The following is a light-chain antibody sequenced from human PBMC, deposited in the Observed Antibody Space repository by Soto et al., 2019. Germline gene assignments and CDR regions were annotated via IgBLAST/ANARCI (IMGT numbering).Light chain of an antibody. V-gene: IGKV3-15*01. Sequence: MTQSPTTLSVSPGERVTLSCRTSHSVNSHVAWYQQKPGQAPRLLLYGASTRATGIPVRFSGSGFGTEFTITISSLQSEDFAVYYCQQYKNWPLFGQGTRLEIK. CDR3: QQYKNWPL. J-gene: IGKJ5*01. CDR2: GAS. CDR1: HSVNSH.